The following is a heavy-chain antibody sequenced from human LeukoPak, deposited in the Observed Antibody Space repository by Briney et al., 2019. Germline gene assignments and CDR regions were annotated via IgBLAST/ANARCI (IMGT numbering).Heavy chain of an antibody. J-gene: IGHJ4*02. CDR1: GGSISNYY. D-gene: IGHD2-2*01. V-gene: IGHV4-59*08. CDR2: IYSSGST. CDR3: ARHGARTSTFDY. Sequence: SETLSLTCTVSGGSISNYYWNWIRQPPGQGLEWLGYIYSSGSTNYNPSLGSRVTISVDTSKNRFSLNLTSVTAADTAVYYCARHGARTSTFDYWGQGTLVTVSS.